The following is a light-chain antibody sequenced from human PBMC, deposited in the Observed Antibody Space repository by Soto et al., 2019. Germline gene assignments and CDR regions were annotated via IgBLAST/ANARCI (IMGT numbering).Light chain of an antibody. Sequence: EIVMTQSPATLSVSPGERATLSCRASQSVGSDLAWYQQKPGQAPRLVIYGASSRATGIPDRFSGSGSGTDFTLTISRLETEDFAVFYCQQYGTSEIILGQGTRLEIK. V-gene: IGKV3-20*01. CDR1: QSVGSD. CDR2: GAS. J-gene: IGKJ5*01. CDR3: QQYGTSEII.